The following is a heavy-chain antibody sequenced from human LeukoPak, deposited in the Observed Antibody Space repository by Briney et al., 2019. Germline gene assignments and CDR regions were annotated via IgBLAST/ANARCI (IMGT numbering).Heavy chain of an antibody. CDR2: IWYDGSNK. CDR1: GFTFSSYG. Sequence: GGSLRLSCAASGFTFSSYGMHWVRQAPGKGLEWVAVIWYDGSNKYYADSVKGRFTTSRDNSKNTLYLQMNSLRAEDTAVYYCAKPYYDSSGYYWPFGYWGQGTLVTVSS. CDR3: AKPYYDSSGYYWPFGY. D-gene: IGHD3-22*01. J-gene: IGHJ4*02. V-gene: IGHV3-33*06.